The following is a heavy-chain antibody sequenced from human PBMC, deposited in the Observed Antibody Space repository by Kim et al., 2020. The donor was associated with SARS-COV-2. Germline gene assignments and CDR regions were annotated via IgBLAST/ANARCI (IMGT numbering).Heavy chain of an antibody. D-gene: IGHD3-22*01. Sequence: ASVKVSCKASGYTFTSYGISWVRQAPGQGLEWMGWISAYNGNTNYAQKLQGRVTMTTDTSTSTAYMELRSLRSDDTAVYYCARDDYDSSGYYYPYYYYYGMDVWGQGTTVTVSS. J-gene: IGHJ6*02. CDR3: ARDDYDSSGYYYPYYYYYGMDV. CDR1: GYTFTSYG. CDR2: ISAYNGNT. V-gene: IGHV1-18*01.